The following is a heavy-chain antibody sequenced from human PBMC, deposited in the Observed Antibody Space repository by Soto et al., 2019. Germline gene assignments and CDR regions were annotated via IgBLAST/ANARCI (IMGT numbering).Heavy chain of an antibody. J-gene: IGHJ1*01. CDR2: IYYSGST. CDR3: ARATGHQLVSGASRCLVF. D-gene: IGHD6-13*01. Sequence: SETLSLTCTVSGGSISSGGYYWSWIRQHPGKGLEWIGYIYYSGSTYYNPSLKSRVTISVDTSKNQFSLKLSSVTAADTAVYYCARATGHQLVSGASRCLVFWGQGTLVAVFS. CDR1: GGSISSGGYY. V-gene: IGHV4-31*03.